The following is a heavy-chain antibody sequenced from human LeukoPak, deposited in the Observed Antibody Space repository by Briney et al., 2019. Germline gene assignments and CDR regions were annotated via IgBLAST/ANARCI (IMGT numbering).Heavy chain of an antibody. Sequence: PSETLSHACSVSGGSLSSSSYYSGWIRLPPGKGLEWMGSLFWGRSAYYNPSVKSRVTISVDTSKNQFYLILRSVTAADTAVYYCASEPLGGHRYAYWGQGTPVTLSS. V-gene: IGHV4-39*01. CDR3: ASEPLGGHRYAY. J-gene: IGHJ4*02. CDR1: GGSLSSSSYY. D-gene: IGHD1-1*01. CDR2: LFWGRSA.